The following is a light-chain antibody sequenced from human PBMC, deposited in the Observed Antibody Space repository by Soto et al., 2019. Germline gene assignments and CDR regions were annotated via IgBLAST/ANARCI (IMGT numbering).Light chain of an antibody. Sequence: DFQMTQSPSTLSASVGDRVTITCRASQNIRSRLAWFQQKPGKAPKLLIYDASSLESGVPQRFSGSGSGTEFPLPSSSLQTDDFATYYCQQYHSYWTFGQGTKVE. CDR3: QQYHSYWT. V-gene: IGKV1-5*01. CDR1: QNIRSR. J-gene: IGKJ1*01. CDR2: DAS.